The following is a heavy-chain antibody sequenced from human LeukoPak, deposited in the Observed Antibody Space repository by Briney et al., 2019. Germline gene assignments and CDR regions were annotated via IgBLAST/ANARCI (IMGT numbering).Heavy chain of an antibody. CDR1: GFTFSSYG. CDR2: IRYDGSNK. J-gene: IGHJ4*02. Sequence: GGSLRLSCAASGFTFSSYGMHWVRQAPGKGLEWVAFIRYDGSNKYYADSVKGRFTISRDNSKNTLYLQMNGLRAEDAAVYYCAKDSTSNVLRYFDWLPHLDYWGQGALVTVSS. V-gene: IGHV3-30*02. D-gene: IGHD3-9*01. CDR3: AKDSTSNVLRYFDWLPHLDY.